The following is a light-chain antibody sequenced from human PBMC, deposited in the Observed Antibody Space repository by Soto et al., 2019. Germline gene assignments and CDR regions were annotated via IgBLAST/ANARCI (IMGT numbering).Light chain of an antibody. V-gene: IGKV3-20*01. J-gene: IGKJ1*01. Sequence: EIVLAQSPGTLSLSPCERATLSCGASQSVSNNYLAWYQQKPGQAPRLLIYGASNRATGIPDRLSGSGSGTDFTLTISRLEPEDFAVYYCQQYGSSRTFGQGTKVDIK. CDR1: QSVSNNY. CDR2: GAS. CDR3: QQYGSSRT.